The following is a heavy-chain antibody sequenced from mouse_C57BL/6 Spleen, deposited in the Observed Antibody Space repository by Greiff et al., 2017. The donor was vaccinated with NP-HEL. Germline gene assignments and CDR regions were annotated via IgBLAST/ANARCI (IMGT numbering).Heavy chain of an antibody. Sequence: VKLVESGPGLVQPSQSLSITCTVSGFSLTSYGVHWVRQSPGKGLEWLGVIWSGGSTDYNAAFISRLSISKDNSKSQVFFKMNSLQADDTAIYYCASYYDYESAMDYWGQGTSVTVSS. CDR1: GFSLTSYG. J-gene: IGHJ4*01. CDR2: IWSGGST. D-gene: IGHD2-4*01. V-gene: IGHV2-2*01. CDR3: ASYYDYESAMDY.